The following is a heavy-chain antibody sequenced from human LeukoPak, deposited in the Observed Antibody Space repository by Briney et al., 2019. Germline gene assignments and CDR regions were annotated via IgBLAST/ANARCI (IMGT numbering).Heavy chain of an antibody. D-gene: IGHD3-22*01. CDR3: TADGRPVDSSGYYAFDY. CDR2: IKSKTDGGTT. J-gene: IGHJ4*02. Sequence: GGSLRLSCAASGFTFSNAWMSWVRQAPGKGLEWVGRIKSKTDGGTTDYAAPVKGRFTISRDDSKNTLYLQMNSLKTEDTAVYYCTADGRPVDSSGYYAFDYWGQGTLVTVSS. V-gene: IGHV3-15*01. CDR1: GFTFSNAW.